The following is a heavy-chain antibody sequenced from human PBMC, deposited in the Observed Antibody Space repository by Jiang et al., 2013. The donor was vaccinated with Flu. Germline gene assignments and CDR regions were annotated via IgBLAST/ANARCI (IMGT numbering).Heavy chain of an antibody. J-gene: IGHJ6*03. D-gene: IGHD4-17*01. V-gene: IGHV4-39*01. CDR1: GGSITNLDSY. CDR3: ARLTKVTTELDYYCFIDV. Sequence: GLVKPSETLSLTCTASGGSITNLDSYWGWIRQSPEKGLEWIGSIDYSGFTHYNSSLKSRVTISVDTSKDQFSLEMTSVTAADTAIYYCARLTKVTTELDYYCFIDVWGKGTTVTVSS. CDR2: IDYSGFT.